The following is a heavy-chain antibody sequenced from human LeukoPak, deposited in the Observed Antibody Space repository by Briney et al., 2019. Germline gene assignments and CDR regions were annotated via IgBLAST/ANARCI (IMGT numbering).Heavy chain of an antibody. CDR1: GGSISSSSYY. Sequence: SETLSLTCTVSGGSISSSSYYWGWIRQPPGKGLEWIGSIYYSGSTYYNPSLKSRVTISVDASKNQFSLKLSSVAAADTAVYYCARQLGYCSSTSCYADKVDYWGQGTLVTVSS. V-gene: IGHV4-39*01. D-gene: IGHD2-2*01. J-gene: IGHJ4*02. CDR3: ARQLGYCSSTSCYADKVDY. CDR2: IYYSGST.